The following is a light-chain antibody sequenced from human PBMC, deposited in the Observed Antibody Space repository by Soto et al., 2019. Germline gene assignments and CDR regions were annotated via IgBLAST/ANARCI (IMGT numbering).Light chain of an antibody. CDR3: QQDSNWPRT. CDR1: QSVSTN. CDR2: GAS. V-gene: IGKV3-15*01. Sequence: EIVMTQSPATLSVSPGERATLSCRASQSVSTNLAWYQQKPGQAPRLLIYGASTRATGIPARFSGSGSGTEFTLTISSLQSEDFAVYYCQQDSNWPRTFGQGTTVEIK. J-gene: IGKJ1*01.